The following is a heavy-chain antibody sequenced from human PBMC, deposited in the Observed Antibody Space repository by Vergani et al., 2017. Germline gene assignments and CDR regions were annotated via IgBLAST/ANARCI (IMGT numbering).Heavy chain of an antibody. CDR1: GFTSSYYG. D-gene: IGHD1-1*01. CDR3: ARKSCGTPGCQIGYFSE. CDR2: ISYDGTQK. J-gene: IGHJ1*01. V-gene: IGHV3-30*03. Sequence: QVHLVESGGGVVQPGRSLRLSCVVSGFTSSYYGMHWVRQAPGKGLEWVAVISYDGTQKYYADSVKGRFTISRYNSKSTLYLQINSLRTEDTAVYYCARKSCGTPGCQIGYFSEWGQGTLVTVSS.